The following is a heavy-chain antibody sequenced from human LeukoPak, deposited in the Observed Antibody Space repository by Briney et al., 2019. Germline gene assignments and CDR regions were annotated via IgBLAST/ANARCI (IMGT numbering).Heavy chain of an antibody. CDR2: ISGSGGST. D-gene: IGHD6-13*01. V-gene: IGHV3-23*01. Sequence: PGGSLRLSCAASGFTFSSYAISWVRQAPGKGLEWVSAISGSGGSTYYADSVKGRFTISRDNSKNTLYLQMNSLRAEDTAVYYCAKDSSSWYGFDYWGQGTLVTVSS. J-gene: IGHJ4*02. CDR1: GFTFSSYA. CDR3: AKDSSSWYGFDY.